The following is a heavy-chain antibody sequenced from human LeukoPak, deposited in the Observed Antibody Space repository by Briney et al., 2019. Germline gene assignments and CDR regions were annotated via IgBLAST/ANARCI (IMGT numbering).Heavy chain of an antibody. D-gene: IGHD3-9*01. CDR3: ARGVTGYYYYFDY. CDR1: WFNVSNKY. Sequence: GALRPFFCTSWFNVSNKYHSRGRQAPGEGLEWVSVIYSGGSTYYADSMKGRFTISRDNSKNTLYLQMNSLRAEDTAVYYCARGVTGYYYYFDYWGQGTLVTVSS. V-gene: IGHV3-53*01. CDR2: IYSGGST. J-gene: IGHJ4*02.